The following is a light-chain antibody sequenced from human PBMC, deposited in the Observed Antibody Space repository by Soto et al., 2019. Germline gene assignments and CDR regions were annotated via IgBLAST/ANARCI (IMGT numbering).Light chain of an antibody. Sequence: EIVLTQSPATLSLSPGERATLSCRASQRVSSYLAWYQQKPGQAPRLLIYDASNRATGIPARFSGSGSGTDFTLTISSLEPEDFAVYYCQQRSNWPGTFGQGTKVKIK. CDR3: QQRSNWPGT. V-gene: IGKV3-11*01. CDR1: QRVSSY. J-gene: IGKJ1*01. CDR2: DAS.